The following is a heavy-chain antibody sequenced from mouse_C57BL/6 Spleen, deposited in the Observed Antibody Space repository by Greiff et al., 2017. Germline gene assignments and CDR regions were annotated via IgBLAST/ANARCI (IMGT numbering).Heavy chain of an antibody. CDR2: INPNNGGT. J-gene: IGHJ2*01. D-gene: IGHD2-5*01. Sequence: EVKLLESGPELVKPGASVKMSCKASGYTFTDYNMHWVKQSHGKSLEWIGYINPNNGGTSYNQKFKGKATLTVNKSSSTAYMELRSLTSEDSAVYYCARESNYVYFDYWGQGTTLTVSS. CDR3: ARESNYVYFDY. V-gene: IGHV1-22*01. CDR1: GYTFTDYN.